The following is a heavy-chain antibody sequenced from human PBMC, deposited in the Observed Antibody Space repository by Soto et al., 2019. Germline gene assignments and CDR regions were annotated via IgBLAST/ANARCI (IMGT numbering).Heavy chain of an antibody. V-gene: IGHV3-23*01. D-gene: IGHD4-4*01. J-gene: IGHJ4*02. CDR3: ARVTTTLVDHFDY. Sequence: GGSLRLSCAASGFTFSSYSMGWVRQAPGKGLEWVSAISGNGAGTYYADSVQGRFTISRDNSKNTLYLQTNTLRADDTAVYYCARVTTTLVDHFDYWGQGTLVTVSS. CDR2: ISGNGAGT. CDR1: GFTFSSYS.